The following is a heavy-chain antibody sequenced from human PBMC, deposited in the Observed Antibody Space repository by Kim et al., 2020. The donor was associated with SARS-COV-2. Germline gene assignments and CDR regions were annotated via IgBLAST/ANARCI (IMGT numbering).Heavy chain of an antibody. CDR3: ARTKCEFPSPYFDY. J-gene: IGHJ4*02. Sequence: SETLFLTCTVSGGSISSYYWSWIRQPPGKGLEWIGYIYYSGSTNYNPYLKSRVTISVDTSKNQFSLKLSSVTAADTAVYYCARTKCEFPSPYFDYWGQGT. CDR1: GGSISSYY. V-gene: IGHV4-59*08. D-gene: IGHD3-10*01. CDR2: IYYSGST.